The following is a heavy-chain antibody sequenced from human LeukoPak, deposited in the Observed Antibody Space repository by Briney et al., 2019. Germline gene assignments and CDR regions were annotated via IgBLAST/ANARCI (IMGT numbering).Heavy chain of an antibody. CDR1: GGSISSRNYY. CDR2: IYTSGST. Sequence: SQTLSLTCTVSGGSISSRNYYWSWIRQPAGKGLEWIGRIYTSGSTNYNPSLKSRATISVDTSKNQFSLKLNSVTAADTAVYYCARGDSDSSAYSRGYFQHWGQGTLVIVSS. V-gene: IGHV4-61*02. J-gene: IGHJ1*01. CDR3: ARGDSDSSAYSRGYFQH. D-gene: IGHD3-22*01.